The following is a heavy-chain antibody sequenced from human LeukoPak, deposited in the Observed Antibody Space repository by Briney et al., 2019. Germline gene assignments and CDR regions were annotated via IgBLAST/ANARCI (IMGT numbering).Heavy chain of an antibody. D-gene: IGHD3-3*02. CDR1: NGSISLHF. V-gene: IGHV4-4*08. J-gene: IGHJ3*02. Sequence: SETLSLICTVSNGSISLHFWSWIRQSPGKGLEWIGYVSNSGTTHYNPSLKSRVTISVDTSKSHLSLKLSSVTAADTAVYYCASGISVDPDTFDIWGSGTMVTVSP. CDR3: ASGISVDPDTFDI. CDR2: VSNSGTT.